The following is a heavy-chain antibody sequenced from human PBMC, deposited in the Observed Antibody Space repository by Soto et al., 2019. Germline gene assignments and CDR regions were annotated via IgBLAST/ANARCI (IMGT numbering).Heavy chain of an antibody. V-gene: IGHV4-31*03. CDR3: VRGGIAGHWFDP. Sequence: QVQLQESGPGLVKPTQTLSLTCSVSRAFINSGGFYYSWIRQPPGKGLEWLGYICHSGSTLYHPSLSGRLTLSADTSRNQLSLYLTSVTAADTAVYYGVRGGIAGHWFDPWGQGILVTVSS. CDR1: RAFINSGGFY. D-gene: IGHD2-15*01. J-gene: IGHJ5*02. CDR2: ICHSGST.